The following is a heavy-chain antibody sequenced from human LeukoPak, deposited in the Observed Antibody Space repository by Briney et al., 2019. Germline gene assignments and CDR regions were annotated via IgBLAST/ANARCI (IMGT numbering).Heavy chain of an antibody. V-gene: IGHV4-39*01. Sequence: SETLSLTCTVSGGSISSSSDYWGWIRQPPGKGLEWIGNIYFSGSTYYKPSLKSRVTISVDTSKNQFSLKLSSVTAADTAVYYRASVATNYYYYYMDVWGKGTTVTVSS. CDR1: GGSISSSSDY. CDR3: ASVATNYYYYYMDV. CDR2: IYFSGST. J-gene: IGHJ6*03.